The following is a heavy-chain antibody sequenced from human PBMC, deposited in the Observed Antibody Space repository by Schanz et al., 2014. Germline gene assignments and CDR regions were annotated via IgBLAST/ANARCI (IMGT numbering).Heavy chain of an antibody. J-gene: IGHJ4*02. CDR2: IRYDGSKK. Sequence: VQLVESGGGLIQPGGSLRLSCAVSGFTVNTHYMSWVRQAPGKGLEWVTFIRYDGSKKYYVDSVKGRFTISRDNSKNTLYLQMNSLRVEDTAVYYCATETYSSSWCFDYWGQGALVTVSS. CDR3: ATETYSSSWCFDY. V-gene: IGHV3-30*02. CDR1: GFTVNTHY. D-gene: IGHD6-13*01.